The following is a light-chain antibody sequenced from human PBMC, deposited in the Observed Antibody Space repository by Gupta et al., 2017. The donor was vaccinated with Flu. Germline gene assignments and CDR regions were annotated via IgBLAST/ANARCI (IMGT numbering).Light chain of an antibody. CDR3: AAWDDRLNGCG. CDR1: CSNIGSNT. CDR2: SNN. J-gene: IGLJ2*01. V-gene: IGLV1-44*01. Sequence: QSVLTQPPSASGPPGPRVSIACSGNCSNIGSNTLNWYQQPPAPAPKLPLSSNNHRASGVPDRFPGSQSVTSASLPISGLQSEDEAHYFLAAWDDRLNGCGLGGGTKLT.